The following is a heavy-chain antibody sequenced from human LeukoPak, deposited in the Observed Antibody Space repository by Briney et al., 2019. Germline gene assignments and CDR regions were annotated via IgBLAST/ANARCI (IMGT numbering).Heavy chain of an antibody. V-gene: IGHV6-1*01. CDR2: TYYRTKWYN. CDR1: GDSVFSNSAA. J-gene: IGHJ6*03. CDR3: ARERPTGVYHYYMDV. Sequence: HSQTLSLTCAISGDSVFSNSAAWNWIRQSPSRGLEWLGRTYYRTKWYNDYAVSVKSRITIDPDTSKNQFSLQLNSVTPEDTAVYYCARERPTGVYHYYMDVWGKGTTVTVS. D-gene: IGHD3-3*01.